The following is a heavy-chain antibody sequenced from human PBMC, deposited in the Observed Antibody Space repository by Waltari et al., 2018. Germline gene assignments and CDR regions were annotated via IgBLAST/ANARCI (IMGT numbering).Heavy chain of an antibody. Sequence: EVRLVESGGGLVQPGESLRLSCAASGFTFSRFWMHWVRQAPGKGLVWVARIDSEGTSARYADSVKCRFTIARYNAKNTLYLQMKRLRVEDTAVYYCAKVAPRTYRSPVPGRDYYYGMDVWGQGTTVTVFS. V-gene: IGHV3-74*01. CDR2: IDSEGTSA. CDR1: GFTFSRFW. D-gene: IGHD6-13*01. CDR3: AKVAPRTYRSPVPGRDYYYGMDV. J-gene: IGHJ6*02.